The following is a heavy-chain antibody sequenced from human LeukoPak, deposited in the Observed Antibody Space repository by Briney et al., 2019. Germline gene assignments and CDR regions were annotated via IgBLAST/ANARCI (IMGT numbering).Heavy chain of an antibody. D-gene: IGHD1-7*01. Sequence: GGSLRLSCAPSGFTFSTYWMGWVRQAPGKGLEWLANINQGGSEKYYVDSVKGRFTISRDNAKNSLYLQMNSLRAEDTAVYYCARGTGTTPFDYWGQGTLVTVSS. CDR2: INQGGSEK. CDR3: ARGTGTTPFDY. CDR1: GFTFSTYW. J-gene: IGHJ4*02. V-gene: IGHV3-7*04.